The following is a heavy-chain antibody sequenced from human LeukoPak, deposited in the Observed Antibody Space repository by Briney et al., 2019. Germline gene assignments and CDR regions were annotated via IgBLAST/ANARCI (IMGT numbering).Heavy chain of an antibody. V-gene: IGHV3-66*01. D-gene: IGHD1-1*01. CDR3: VREAVTGLDAFDI. CDR1: GFTVSSNY. CDR2: IYSGGST. J-gene: IGHJ3*02. Sequence: PGGSLRLSCAASGFTVSSNYMTWVRQAPGKGLEWVSVIYSGGSTYYADCVKGRFTISRDNSKNTLYLQMNSLRAEDTAVYYCVREAVTGLDAFDIWGQGTMVTVSS.